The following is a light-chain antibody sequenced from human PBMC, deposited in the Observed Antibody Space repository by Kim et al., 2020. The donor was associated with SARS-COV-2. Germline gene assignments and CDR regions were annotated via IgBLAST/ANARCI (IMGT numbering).Light chain of an antibody. V-gene: IGKV3-20*01. CDR3: QQYGSSPH. CDR1: QSVGNY. Sequence: ACSPEERATLSCRASQSVGNYLAWYQQKTGQAPRLLIYAASSRAPGIPDRFSGSGSGTDFSLTISRLEPEDFAVYYCQQYGSSPHFGGGTKVDIK. CDR2: AAS. J-gene: IGKJ4*01.